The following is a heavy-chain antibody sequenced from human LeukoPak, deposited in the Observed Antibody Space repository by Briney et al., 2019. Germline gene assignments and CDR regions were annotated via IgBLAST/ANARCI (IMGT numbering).Heavy chain of an antibody. CDR1: GGSFSGYY. CDR3: ARVGYSGYDYHFDY. J-gene: IGHJ4*02. V-gene: IGHV4-34*01. Sequence: SETLSLTCAVYGGSFSGYYWSWIRQPPGKGLEWIGEINHSGSTNYNPSLKSRVTISVDTSKSQFSLKLSSVTAADTAVYYCARVGYSGYDYHFDYWGQGTLVTVFS. D-gene: IGHD5-12*01. CDR2: INHSGST.